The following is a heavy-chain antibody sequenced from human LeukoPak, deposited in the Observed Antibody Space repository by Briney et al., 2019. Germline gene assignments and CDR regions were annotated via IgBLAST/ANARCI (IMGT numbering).Heavy chain of an antibody. CDR1: GFTFSSYW. D-gene: IGHD2-15*01. CDR2: IKQDGSEK. CDR3: ARDSTPYCSGGSCYYLTFDY. Sequence: GGSLRLSCAASGFTFSSYWMSWVRQAPGKGLEWVANIKQDGSEKYYVDSVKGRFTISRDNAKNSLYLQMNSLRAEDTAVYYCARDSTPYCSGGSCYYLTFDYWGQGTLVTVSS. V-gene: IGHV3-7*01. J-gene: IGHJ4*02.